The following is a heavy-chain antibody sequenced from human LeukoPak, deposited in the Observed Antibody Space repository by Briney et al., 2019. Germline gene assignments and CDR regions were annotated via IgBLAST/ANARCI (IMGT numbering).Heavy chain of an antibody. CDR2: IIPIFGTA. J-gene: IGHJ4*02. Sequence: GASVKVSCKASGGTFSSYAISWVRQAPGQGLEWMGGIIPIFGTANYAQKFQGRVTITTDESTSTAYMELSSLRAEDTAVYYCATDALEGPLFDYWGQGTLVTVSS. CDR3: ATDALEGPLFDY. V-gene: IGHV1-69*05. CDR1: GGTFSSYA.